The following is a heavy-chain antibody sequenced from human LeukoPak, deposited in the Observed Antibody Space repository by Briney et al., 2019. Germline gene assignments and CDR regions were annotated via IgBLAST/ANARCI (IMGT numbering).Heavy chain of an antibody. CDR1: GLTFSSYV. Sequence: PGGSLRLSCAASGLTFSSYVIHWVRQAPGKGLDWVAVISHDGGHKYYGDSVKGRFTISRDNSKNTLWLQMSSLRADDTAIYYCAKDKGLMTKISVNYHYYGLDVWGQGTTVTV. J-gene: IGHJ6*02. CDR3: AKDKGLMTKISVNYHYYGLDV. V-gene: IGHV3-30*18. CDR2: ISHDGGHK.